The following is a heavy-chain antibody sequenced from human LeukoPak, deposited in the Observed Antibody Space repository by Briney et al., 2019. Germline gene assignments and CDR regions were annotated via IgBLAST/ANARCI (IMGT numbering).Heavy chain of an antibody. D-gene: IGHD6-13*01. CDR3: ARARKQQLSAFDY. V-gene: IGHV3-21*01. J-gene: IGHJ4*02. Sequence: GGSLRLSCAASGFTFSSYGMHWVRQAPGKGLEWVSSISSSSSYIYYADSVKGRFTISRDTAKNSLYLQMNSLRAEDTAVYYCARARKQQLSAFDYWGQGTLVTVSS. CDR1: GFTFSSYG. CDR2: ISSSSSYI.